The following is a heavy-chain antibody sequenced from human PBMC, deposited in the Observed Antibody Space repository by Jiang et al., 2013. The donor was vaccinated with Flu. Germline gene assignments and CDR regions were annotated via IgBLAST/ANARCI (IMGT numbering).Heavy chain of an antibody. D-gene: IGHD3-10*01. CDR1: GDSISSGYY. CDR2: IYYTGST. V-gene: IGHV4-38-2*02. CDR3: AKDIGGNYYGSGTSVY. Sequence: GSGLVKPSQTLSLTCTVSGDSISSGYYWGWIRQPPGKGLEWIGSIYYTGSTNYNPSLKSRATLSVDTSKNQFSLKLRSVTAADTAVYYCAKDIGGNYYGSGTSVYWGLGNP. J-gene: IGHJ4*02.